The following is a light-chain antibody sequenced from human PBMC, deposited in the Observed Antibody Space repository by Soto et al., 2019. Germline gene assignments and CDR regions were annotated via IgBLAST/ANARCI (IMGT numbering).Light chain of an antibody. V-gene: IGLV1-44*01. Sequence: QLVLTQPPSTSETPGQRVTISCSGSSSNIGTNIVNWYHQFPGMAPKLLIYSNNQRPSGVPDRFPGSKSGTSASLAISGLQSEDEADYYCAAWDDSLNAYLFGTGTKLTVL. J-gene: IGLJ1*01. CDR2: SNN. CDR3: AAWDDSLNAYL. CDR1: SSNIGTNI.